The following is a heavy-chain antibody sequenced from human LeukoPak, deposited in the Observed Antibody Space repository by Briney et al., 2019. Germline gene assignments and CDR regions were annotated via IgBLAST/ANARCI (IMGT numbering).Heavy chain of an antibody. CDR2: ISYDGSNK. D-gene: IGHD6-19*01. V-gene: IGHV3-30*04. J-gene: IGHJ4*02. CDR1: GFTFSSYD. CDR3: ARDRPVAGNY. Sequence: GGSLRLSCAASGFTFSSYDMHWVRQAPGKGLEWVAVISYDGSNKYYADSVKGRFTISRDNSKNTLYLQMNSLRAEDTAVYYCARDRPVAGNYWGQGTLVTVSS.